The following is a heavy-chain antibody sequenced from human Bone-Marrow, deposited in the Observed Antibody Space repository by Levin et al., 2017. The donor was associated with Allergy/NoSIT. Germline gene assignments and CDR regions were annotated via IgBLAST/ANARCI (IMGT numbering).Heavy chain of an antibody. J-gene: IGHJ1*01. CDR3: ARPYYDTLTGYYEYFHD. D-gene: IGHD3-9*01. CDR1: GFNFSNDA. V-gene: IGHV3-30-3*01. CDR2: ISSDGGNQ. Sequence: GGSLRLSCAASGFNFSNDAMHWVRRGPGKGLEWVALISSDGGNQYYADSVKGRFSISRDNSKQTLFLQMHSLGRAHTALYYCARPYYDTLTGYYEYFHDWGQGTPVTVTS.